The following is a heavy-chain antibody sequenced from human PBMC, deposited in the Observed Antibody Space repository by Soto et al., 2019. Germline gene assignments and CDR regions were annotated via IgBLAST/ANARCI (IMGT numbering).Heavy chain of an antibody. J-gene: IGHJ4*02. CDR2: IWYDGSNK. D-gene: IGHD3-22*01. Sequence: QVQLVESGGGVVQPGRSLRLSCAASGFTFSSYGMHWVRQAPGKGLEWVAVIWYDGSNKYYADSVKGRFTISRDNSKNTRYLQMNSLRAEDTAVYYCARPYYYDSSGPYYFDYWGQGTLVTVSS. CDR3: ARPYYYDSSGPYYFDY. V-gene: IGHV3-33*01. CDR1: GFTFSSYG.